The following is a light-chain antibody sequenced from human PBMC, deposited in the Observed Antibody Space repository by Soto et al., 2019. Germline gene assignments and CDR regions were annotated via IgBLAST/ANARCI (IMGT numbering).Light chain of an antibody. Sequence: EIMLTQSPDILSLSPRERATLSCRASQSISKTYVAWYQQRPGQAPKLLISGASGWAIGIPDRFNAGGSGTDFSLTIINIEPEDSAIYYCQQFSASPYTFGQGTRLDI. CDR1: QSISKTY. CDR3: QQFSASPYT. CDR2: GAS. J-gene: IGKJ2*01. V-gene: IGKV3-20*01.